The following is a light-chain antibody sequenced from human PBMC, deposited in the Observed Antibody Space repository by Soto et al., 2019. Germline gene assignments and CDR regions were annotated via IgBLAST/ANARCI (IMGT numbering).Light chain of an antibody. J-gene: IGKJ3*01. Sequence: DIQITHTPSSLSASVGDRDTIPFRASQSITTYLNWYQHKPGKAPKLLICAASSLPSGVPSRFSGSGSGTEFTLTISSLQPEDSATYYCQQGSSTPFTFGPGTKVDI. CDR2: AAS. CDR3: QQGSSTPFT. V-gene: IGKV1-39*01. CDR1: QSITTY.